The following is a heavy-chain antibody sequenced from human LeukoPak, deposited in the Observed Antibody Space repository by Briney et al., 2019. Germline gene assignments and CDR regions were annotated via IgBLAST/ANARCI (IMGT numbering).Heavy chain of an antibody. J-gene: IGHJ3*02. V-gene: IGHV3-23*01. Sequence: GGSLRLSCAASGFTFSSYGMSWVRQAPGKGLEWVSSISGSGGTTYYADSVKGRFTISRDNFKNTRYLQVNSLRADDTAVYSCAKDPPTVMANAFHIWGQGTMVTVS. CDR1: GFTFSSYG. CDR3: AKDPPTVMANAFHI. CDR2: ISGSGGTT. D-gene: IGHD5-18*01.